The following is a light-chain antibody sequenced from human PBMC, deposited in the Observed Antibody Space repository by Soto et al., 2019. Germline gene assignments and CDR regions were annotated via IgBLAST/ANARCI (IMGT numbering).Light chain of an antibody. V-gene: IGKV3-11*01. CDR1: QSVTKC. J-gene: IGKJ5*01. CDR3: QQCNNWPPIT. Sequence: EIVLTQSPATLSLSPGERATLSCRASQSVTKCLAWYQQKPGQAPRPLIYDVSSRAPGIPARFSGSGSGTDFTLTISSLEPEDFAVYYCQQCNNWPPITFGQGTRLEIK. CDR2: DVS.